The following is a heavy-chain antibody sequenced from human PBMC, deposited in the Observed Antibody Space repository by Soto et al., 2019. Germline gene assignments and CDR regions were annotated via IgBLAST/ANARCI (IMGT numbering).Heavy chain of an antibody. CDR2: IYYSGST. CDR3: ARVDFTGYDILTGSQRDYYYGMDV. V-gene: IGHV4-59*08. J-gene: IGHJ6*02. Sequence: PSETLSLTCTVSGGSISSYYWSWIRQPPGKGLEWIGYIYYSGSTNYNPSLKSRVTISVDTSKNQFSLKLSSVTAADTAVYYCARVDFTGYDILTGSQRDYYYGMDVWGQGTTVTVSS. D-gene: IGHD3-9*01. CDR1: GGSISSYY.